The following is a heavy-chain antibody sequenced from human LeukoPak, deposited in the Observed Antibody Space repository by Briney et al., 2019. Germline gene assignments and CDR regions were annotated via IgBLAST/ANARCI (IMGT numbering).Heavy chain of an antibody. V-gene: IGHV3-21*01. D-gene: IGHD2/OR15-2a*01. CDR2: IDSSTTRI. CDR3: VRGGTYCDSTCKGADY. CDR1: GFTFRSFS. J-gene: IGHJ4*02. Sequence: GGSLRLSCAASGFTFRSFSMNWVRQAPGKGLEWVSAIDSSTTRIYYANSVRGRFTISRDNAKNSLDLQMNNLRAEDTAVYYCVRGGTYCDSTCKGADYWGQGTLVAVSA.